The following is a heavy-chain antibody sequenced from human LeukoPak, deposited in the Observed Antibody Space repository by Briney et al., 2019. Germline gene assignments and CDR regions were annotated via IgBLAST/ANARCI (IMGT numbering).Heavy chain of an antibody. D-gene: IGHD6-6*01. CDR3: ARGILGEYSSSGPFI. Sequence: PSETLSLTCTVSGGSIISGSYYWSWIWQPAGKGLEWIGRIYSSGSTSYNPSLKSRVALSIDSSKKQFSLNLSSVTAADTAVYYCARGILGEYSSSGPFIWGQGTQVTVSS. J-gene: IGHJ4*02. CDR2: IYSSGST. V-gene: IGHV4-61*02. CDR1: GGSIISGSYY.